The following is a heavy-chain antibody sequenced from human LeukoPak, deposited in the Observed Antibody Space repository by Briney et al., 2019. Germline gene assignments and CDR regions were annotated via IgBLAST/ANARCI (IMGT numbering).Heavy chain of an antibody. D-gene: IGHD3-22*01. V-gene: IGHV3-9*01. Sequence: GGSLRLSCAASGFTFSSYAMHWVRQAPGKGLEWVSGISWNSGSIGYADSVKGRFTISRDNAKNSLYLQMNSLRAEDTALYYCAKSIYYDSSGYVDYWGQGTLVTVSS. CDR1: GFTFSSYA. CDR3: AKSIYYDSSGYVDY. J-gene: IGHJ4*02. CDR2: ISWNSGSI.